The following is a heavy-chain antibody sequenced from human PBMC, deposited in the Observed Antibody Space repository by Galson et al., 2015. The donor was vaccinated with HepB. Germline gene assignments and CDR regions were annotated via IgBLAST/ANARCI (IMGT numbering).Heavy chain of an antibody. CDR2: IRSKAYGGTT. CDR3: TREQGRGLGWMGFDY. D-gene: IGHD5-12*01. J-gene: IGHJ4*02. CDR1: GFTFGDYA. V-gene: IGHV3-49*03. Sequence: SLRLSCAASGFTFGDYAMSWFRQAPGKGLEWVGFIRSKAYGGTTEYAASVKGRFTISRDDSKSIAYLQMNSLRTEDTAVYYCTREQGRGLGWMGFDYWGQGTLVTVSS.